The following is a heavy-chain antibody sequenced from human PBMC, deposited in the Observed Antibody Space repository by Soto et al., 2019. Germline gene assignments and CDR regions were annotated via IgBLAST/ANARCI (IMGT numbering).Heavy chain of an antibody. D-gene: IGHD3-22*01. CDR3: ARGGGYDSSGYSY. CDR2: IYYSGST. CDR1: GGSISSYY. J-gene: IGHJ4*02. V-gene: IGHV4-59*01. Sequence: SETLSLTCTVPGGSISSYYWSWIRQPPGKGLEWIGYIYYSGSTNYNPSLKSRVTISVDTSKNQFSLKLSSVTAADTAVYYCARGGGYDSSGYSYWGQGTLVTVSS.